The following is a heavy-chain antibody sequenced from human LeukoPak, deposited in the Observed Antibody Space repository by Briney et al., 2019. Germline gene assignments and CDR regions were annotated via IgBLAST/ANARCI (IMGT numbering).Heavy chain of an antibody. Sequence: GGSLRLSCAASGFTFRSYWMPWVRQAPGKGLGWVSRIDTDGTSTSYADSVKGRFTISRDNAKNTLYLQMNSLRAEDTAVYYCARGNWNFGYWGQGTLVTVSS. D-gene: IGHD1-1*01. CDR2: IDTDGTST. V-gene: IGHV3-74*01. CDR3: ARGNWNFGY. CDR1: GFTFRSYW. J-gene: IGHJ4*02.